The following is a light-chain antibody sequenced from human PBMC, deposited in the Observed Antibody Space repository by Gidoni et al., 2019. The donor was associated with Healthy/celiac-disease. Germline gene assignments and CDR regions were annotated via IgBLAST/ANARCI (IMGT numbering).Light chain of an antibody. CDR2: GAS. CDR1: QSVSSN. J-gene: IGKJ4*01. CDR3: QQYNNWPSLT. V-gene: IGKV3-15*01. Sequence: EIVMTQSPATLSVSPGERATLSCRASQSVSSNLAWYQQKPGQAPRLLIYGASTRATGSPARFSGGRSGTEFTLTISSLQSEDFAVYYCQQYNNWPSLTFGGGTKVEIK.